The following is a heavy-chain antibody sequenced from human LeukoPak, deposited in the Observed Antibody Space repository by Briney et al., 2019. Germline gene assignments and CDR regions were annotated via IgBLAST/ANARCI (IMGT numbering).Heavy chain of an antibody. CDR3: ARPNPLAYYFDY. V-gene: IGHV5-51*01. CDR1: GYSFTSYW. Sequence: GESLKISCKGSGYSFTSYWVGWVRQMPGKGLEWIGIISPGDSNIRYSSSFQGQVTISADKSISTAYLQWSSLKASDTAMYYCARPNPLAYYFDYWGQGTLVTVSS. D-gene: IGHD3-16*01. J-gene: IGHJ4*02. CDR2: ISPGDSNI.